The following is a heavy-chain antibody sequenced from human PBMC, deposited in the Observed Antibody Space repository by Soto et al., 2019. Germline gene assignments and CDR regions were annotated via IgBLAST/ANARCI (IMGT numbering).Heavy chain of an antibody. CDR2: IIPISGTA. V-gene: IGHV1-69*06. J-gene: IGHJ4*02. CDR3: ARWGGRSRSGDNCFDKPFDY. D-gene: IGHD2-15*01. Sequence: QVRLVQSGAEVKKPESSVKVSCKPSGGTFNSYAIHWVRQAPGQGLEWMGAIIPISGTANSAQKFQGRVTITADKSTSTVYMDLSSLRSDDTAVYYCARWGGRSRSGDNCFDKPFDYWGQGTLVTVSS. CDR1: GGTFNSYA.